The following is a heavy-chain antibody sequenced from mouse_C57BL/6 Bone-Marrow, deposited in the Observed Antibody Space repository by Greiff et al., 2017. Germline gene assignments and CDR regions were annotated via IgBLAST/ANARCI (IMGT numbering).Heavy chain of an antibody. CDR2: ISSGGSYT. D-gene: IGHD3-3*01. J-gene: IGHJ1*03. CDR3: ARQGTGWYFDV. CDR1: GFTFSSYG. V-gene: IGHV5-6*01. Sequence: EVQLQQSGGDLVKPGGSLKLSCAASGFTFSSYGMSWVRQTPDKRLEWVATISSGGSYTYYPGSVKGRFTISRDNAKNTLYLQMSSLKSEDTAMYYCARQGTGWYFDVWGTGTTVTVSS.